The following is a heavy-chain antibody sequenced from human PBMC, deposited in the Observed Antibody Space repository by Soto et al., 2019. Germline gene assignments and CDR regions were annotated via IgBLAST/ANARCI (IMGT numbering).Heavy chain of an antibody. CDR2: ISRSGETT. V-gene: IGHV3-23*01. Sequence: PGGSLRLSCAASGFTFSSYAMSWVRQAPGKGLEWVSTISRSGETTYYADSVKGRFTVSRDNSKNALYLQLNSLRAEDTAVYYCARPFPDNTYYYYGMDVWGQGTTVTVSS. CDR3: ARPFPDNTYYYYGMDV. CDR1: GFTFSSYA. J-gene: IGHJ6*02. D-gene: IGHD1-1*01.